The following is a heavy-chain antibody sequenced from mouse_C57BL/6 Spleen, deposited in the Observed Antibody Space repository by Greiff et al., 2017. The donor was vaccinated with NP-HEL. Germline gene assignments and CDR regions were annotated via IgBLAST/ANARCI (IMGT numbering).Heavy chain of an antibody. Sequence: VQLQQSGPGLVKPSQSLSLTCSVTGYSITSGYYWNWIRQFPGNKLEWMGYISYDGSNNYNPSLKNRISITRDTSKNQFFLKLNSVTTEDTATYYCARKGDYGYDEGYFDVWGTGTTVTVSS. CDR1: GYSITSGYY. CDR2: ISYDGSN. V-gene: IGHV3-6*01. J-gene: IGHJ1*03. D-gene: IGHD2-2*01. CDR3: ARKGDYGYDEGYFDV.